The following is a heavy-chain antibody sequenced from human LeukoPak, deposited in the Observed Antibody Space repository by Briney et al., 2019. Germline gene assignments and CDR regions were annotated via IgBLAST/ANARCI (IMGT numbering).Heavy chain of an antibody. V-gene: IGHV1-8*01. D-gene: IGHD6-19*01. CDR2: MNPNSGNT. CDR1: GYTFTSYD. Sequence: ASVKASCKASGYTFTSYDINWVRQATGQGLEWMGWMNPNSGNTGYAQKFQGRVTMTRNTSISTAYMELSSLRSEDTAVYYCARGFSLRIAVAGTRRYYFDYWGQGTLVTVSS. J-gene: IGHJ4*02. CDR3: ARGFSLRIAVAGTRRYYFDY.